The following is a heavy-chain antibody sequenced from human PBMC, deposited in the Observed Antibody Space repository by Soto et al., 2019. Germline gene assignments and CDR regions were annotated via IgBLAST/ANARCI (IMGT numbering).Heavy chain of an antibody. CDR3: VRDRGYSGYTY. CDR1: GFAFSDYY. J-gene: IGHJ4*02. Sequence: QVHLVESGGGLVKPGGSLRLSCAASGFAFSDYYMSWIRQAPGKGLEWVAYITSSRSNFTNYADSVKGRFTISRDKAKNSVYLQMNSLTAEDTAVYYCVRDRGYSGYTYWGQGILVTVSA. CDR2: ITSSRSNFT. V-gene: IGHV3-11*06. D-gene: IGHD5-12*01.